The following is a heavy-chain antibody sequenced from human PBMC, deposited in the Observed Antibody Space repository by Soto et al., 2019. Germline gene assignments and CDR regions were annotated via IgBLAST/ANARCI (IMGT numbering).Heavy chain of an antibody. CDR2: ISTYNGNT. CDR3: ARGYCSSLSCYGAWNWLDT. CDR1: GYTFVSYG. V-gene: IGHV1-18*04. D-gene: IGHD2-2*01. J-gene: IGHJ5*02. Sequence: GASVKVSCKPSGYTFVSYGITWVRQAPGQGLDWMGWISTYNGNTNYAQNLQGRVTMTTDTSTSTAYMELRSLRSDDTAVYYCARGYCSSLSCYGAWNWLDTWGQGTLVTVSS.